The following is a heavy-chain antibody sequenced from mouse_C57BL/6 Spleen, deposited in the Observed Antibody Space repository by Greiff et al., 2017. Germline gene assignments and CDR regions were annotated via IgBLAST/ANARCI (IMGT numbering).Heavy chain of an antibody. Sequence: QVQLQQPGAELVKPGASVKVSCKASGYTFTSYWMHWVKQRPGQGLEWIGRIHPSDSDTNYNQKFKGKATLTVDKSSSTAYMQLSRLTSEDSAVYYCEMVTTVVAYYFDYWGQGTTLTVSS. CDR1: GYTFTSYW. CDR3: EMVTTVVAYYFDY. D-gene: IGHD1-1*01. CDR2: IHPSDSDT. V-gene: IGHV1-74*01. J-gene: IGHJ2*01.